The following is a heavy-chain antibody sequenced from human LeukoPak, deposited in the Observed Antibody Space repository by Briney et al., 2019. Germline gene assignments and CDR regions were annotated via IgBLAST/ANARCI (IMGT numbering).Heavy chain of an antibody. Sequence: GGSLRLSSAASGFTFGSYIMNWVRQAPGKGLEWVSIISGSGGITSYADSVKGRFTISRDNSKNTLYLQMNSLRADDTAVYYCANRLSTDLAFYFDSWGQGTLVTVSS. J-gene: IGHJ4*02. CDR3: ANRLSTDLAFYFDS. CDR1: GFTFGSYI. D-gene: IGHD4-4*01. V-gene: IGHV3-23*01. CDR2: ISGSGGIT.